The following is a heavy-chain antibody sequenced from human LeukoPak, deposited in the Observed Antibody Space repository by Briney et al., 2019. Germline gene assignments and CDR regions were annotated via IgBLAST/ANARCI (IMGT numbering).Heavy chain of an antibody. Sequence: GGSLRLSCVASGFTFSGSAMHWVRQASGKGLEWVGRIRSKANSYATAYAASVKGRFTISRDDSKNTAYLQMNSLKTEDTAVYYCTRHGPLSGLTAMVAWGDYWGQGALVTVSS. CDR1: GFTFSGSA. D-gene: IGHD5-18*01. J-gene: IGHJ4*02. CDR3: TRHGPLSGLTAMVAWGDY. V-gene: IGHV3-73*01. CDR2: IRSKANSYAT.